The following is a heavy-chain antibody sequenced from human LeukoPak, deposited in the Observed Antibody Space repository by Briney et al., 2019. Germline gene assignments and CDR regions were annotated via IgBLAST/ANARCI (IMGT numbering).Heavy chain of an antibody. J-gene: IGHJ4*02. V-gene: IGHV1-69*02. D-gene: IGHD6-13*01. CDR3: ARGKAAGDY. Sequence: ASVKVSCKASGGTFSSYTISWVRQAPGQGLEWMGRIIPILGIANYAQKLQGRVTMTTDTSTSTAYMELRSLRSDDTAVYYCARGKAAGDYWGQGTLVTVSS. CDR2: IIPILGIA. CDR1: GGTFSSYT.